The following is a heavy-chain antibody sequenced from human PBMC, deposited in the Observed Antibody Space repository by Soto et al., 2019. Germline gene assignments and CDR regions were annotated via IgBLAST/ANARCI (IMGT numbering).Heavy chain of an antibody. J-gene: IGHJ4*02. CDR1: GFDFSTFG. CDR2: ISGSGGST. V-gene: IGHV3-23*01. D-gene: IGHD3-22*01. CDR3: AKDFYDSSGYHPPAFDY. Sequence: PGGSLRLSCAASGFDFSTFGMNWVRQAPGKGLEWVSAISGSGGSTYYADSVKGRFTISRDNSKNTLYLQMNSLRAEDTAVYYCAKDFYDSSGYHPPAFDYWGQGTLVTVSS.